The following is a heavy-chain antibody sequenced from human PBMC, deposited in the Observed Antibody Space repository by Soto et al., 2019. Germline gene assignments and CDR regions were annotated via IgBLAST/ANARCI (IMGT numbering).Heavy chain of an antibody. Sequence: SETLSLTCTVSGGSISSSTYYWGWIRQPPGKGLEWIGSIYYSGSTYYNPSLKSRVTISVDTSKNQFSLKLSSVTAADTAVYYCAGARSRRYYYYYMDVWGKGTTVTVSS. J-gene: IGHJ6*03. CDR2: IYYSGST. CDR3: AGARSRRYYYYYMDV. V-gene: IGHV4-39*07. CDR1: GGSISSSTYY.